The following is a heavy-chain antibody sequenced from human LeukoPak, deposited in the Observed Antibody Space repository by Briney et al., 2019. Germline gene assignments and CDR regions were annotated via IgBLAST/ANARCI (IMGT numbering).Heavy chain of an antibody. V-gene: IGHV3-30*02. CDR2: IRYDGSNK. J-gene: IGHJ5*01. CDR3: AKVYEYGDNDWFDS. CDR1: GFTFSSYG. D-gene: IGHD4-17*01. Sequence: PGGSLRLSCGASGFTFSSYGMHWVRQAPDKGLEWVAFIRYDGSNKNYADSVKGRFTISRDNSKNTLYLQMNSLRAEDTAVYYRAKVYEYGDNDWFDSWGQGTLVTVSS.